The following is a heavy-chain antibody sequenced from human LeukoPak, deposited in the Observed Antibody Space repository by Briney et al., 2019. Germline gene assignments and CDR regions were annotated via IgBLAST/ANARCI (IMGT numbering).Heavy chain of an antibody. J-gene: IGHJ4*02. D-gene: IGHD6-19*01. CDR2: LYSGGST. CDR3: ARYSSGWYGGFDY. CDR1: GFTVSSNY. V-gene: IGHV3-66*01. Sequence: GGSLRLSCAASGFTVSSNYMSWVRQAPGKGLEWVSVLYSGGSTDYADSVKGRFTISRDNSKNTLYLQMNSLRAEDTAVYYCARYSSGWYGGFDYWGQGTLVTVSS.